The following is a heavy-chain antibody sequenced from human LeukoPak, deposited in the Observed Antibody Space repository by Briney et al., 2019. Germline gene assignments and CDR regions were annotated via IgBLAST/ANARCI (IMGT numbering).Heavy chain of an antibody. J-gene: IGHJ4*02. CDR3: ARGSMRMTTAGLVDY. D-gene: IGHD6-13*01. V-gene: IGHV3-11*05. CDR2: ISSSTSYT. CDR1: GFTFSDYY. Sequence: GGSLRLSCAAPGFTFSDYYMSWIRQAPGKGLEWVSYISSSTSYTNYADSLKGRFTISRDNAKNSLYLQMNSLRAEDTAVYYCARGSMRMTTAGLVDYWGQGTLVTVSS.